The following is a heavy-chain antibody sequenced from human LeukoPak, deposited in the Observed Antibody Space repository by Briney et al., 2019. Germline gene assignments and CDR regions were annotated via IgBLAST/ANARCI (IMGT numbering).Heavy chain of an antibody. J-gene: IGHJ5*02. CDR2: IYYSGYT. CDR1: GGSISSSSYY. Sequence: KPSQTLSLTCSVSGGSISSSSYYWGWIRQPPGKGLEWIGTIYYSGYTYYNPSLESRVTISVDTSKNQFSLKLSSVTAADTAVYYCARSIAAAGTWFGFDPWGQGTLVTVSS. D-gene: IGHD6-13*01. CDR3: ARSIAAAGTWFGFDP. V-gene: IGHV4-39*07.